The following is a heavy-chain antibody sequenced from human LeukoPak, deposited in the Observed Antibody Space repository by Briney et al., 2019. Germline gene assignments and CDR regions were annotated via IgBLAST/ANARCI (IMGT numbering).Heavy chain of an antibody. D-gene: IGHD3-3*01. Sequence: SETLSLTCAVYGGSFSGYYWSRIRQPPGKGLEWIGEINHSGSTNYNPSLKSRVTISVDRSKNQFSLKLRSVTAADTAVYYCARGVEYYDFWAGKDWFDPWGQGTLVTVSS. CDR3: ARGVEYYDFWAGKDWFDP. V-gene: IGHV4-34*01. CDR2: INHSGST. J-gene: IGHJ5*02. CDR1: GGSFSGYY.